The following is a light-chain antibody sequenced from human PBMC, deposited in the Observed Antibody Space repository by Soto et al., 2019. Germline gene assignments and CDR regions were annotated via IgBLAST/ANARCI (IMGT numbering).Light chain of an antibody. CDR1: SSNIGSKT. CDR2: NSY. Sequence: QSVLTQPPSASGTHGQRVTISCSGSSSNIGSKTVNWYQQVPGTVPKLLIYNSYQRPSGVPDRFSGSKSGTSASLAISGLQSEDEADYYCSAWDASLNGYVFGTGTKVTVL. CDR3: SAWDASLNGYV. J-gene: IGLJ1*01. V-gene: IGLV1-44*01.